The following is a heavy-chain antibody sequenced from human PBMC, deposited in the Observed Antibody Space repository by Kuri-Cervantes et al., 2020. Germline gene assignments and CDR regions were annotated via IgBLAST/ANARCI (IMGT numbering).Heavy chain of an antibody. Sequence: GESLKISCAASGFTFSSYAMHWVRQAPGKGLEWVAVISYDGSNTYYADSVKGRFTISRDNSKNTLYLQMNSLRAEDTAVYYCARDRVQSRYRPGAFDIWGQGTMVTVSS. V-gene: IGHV3-30*01. CDR2: ISYDGSNT. CDR1: GFTFSSYA. J-gene: IGHJ3*02. CDR3: ARDRVQSRYRPGAFDI. D-gene: IGHD3-9*01.